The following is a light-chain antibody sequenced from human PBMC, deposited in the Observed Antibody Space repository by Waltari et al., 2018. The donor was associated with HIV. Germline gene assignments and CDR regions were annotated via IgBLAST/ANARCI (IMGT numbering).Light chain of an antibody. CDR3: HTWGPGIQV. CDR1: SGHTNYA. J-gene: IGLJ2*01. Sequence: TLSSGHTNYAIAWHQQKPGKGPRYLMKVTSGGSHIKGDGIPDRFSGSSSGAERYLTISSLQSDDEADYYCHTWGPGIQVFGGGTKLTVL. V-gene: IGLV4-69*01. CDR2: VTSGGSH.